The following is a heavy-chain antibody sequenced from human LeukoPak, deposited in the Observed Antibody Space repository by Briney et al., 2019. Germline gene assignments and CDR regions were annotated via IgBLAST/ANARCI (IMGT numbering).Heavy chain of an antibody. Sequence: ASVKVSCKVSGYTLTELSMHWVRQAPGKGLEWMGGFDPEDGETIYAQKFQGRVTMTEDTSTDTAYMELSSLRSEDTAVCYCATHPRIAVAGTFDYWGQGTLVTVSS. CDR2: FDPEDGET. V-gene: IGHV1-24*01. CDR3: ATHPRIAVAGTFDY. J-gene: IGHJ4*02. CDR1: GYTLTELS. D-gene: IGHD6-19*01.